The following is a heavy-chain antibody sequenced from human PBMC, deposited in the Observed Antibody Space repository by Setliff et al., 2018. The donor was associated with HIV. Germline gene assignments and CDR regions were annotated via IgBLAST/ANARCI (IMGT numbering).Heavy chain of an antibody. CDR3: AREASGGNYPDY. CDR1: GYMFSLYG. CDR2: INTETGTP. J-gene: IGHJ4*02. V-gene: IGHV7-4-1*02. D-gene: IGHD1-7*01. Sequence: GASVKVSCKTSGYMFSLYGIHWLRQAPGQNLEWMGWINTETGTPTYAPGFTGRSVLSLDTSVSAAYLEISSLVAEDSALYYCAREASGGNYPDYWGQGTMVTVSS.